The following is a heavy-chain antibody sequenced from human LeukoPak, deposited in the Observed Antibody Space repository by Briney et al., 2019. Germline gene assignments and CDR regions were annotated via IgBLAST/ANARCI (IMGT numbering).Heavy chain of an antibody. V-gene: IGHV2-5*01. D-gene: IGHD1-26*01. Sequence: SGPTLVNPTQTLTLTCTFSGFSLNTDRAGVGWVRQPPGKALEWLAVIHFHNVIHYTPSLLGRVTITKDTSNNQVVLRLTDVNPVDTATYYCARRITFGPTFDWWGQGMLVTVSS. J-gene: IGHJ4*02. CDR2: IHFHNVI. CDR1: GFSLNTDRAG. CDR3: ARRITFGPTFDW.